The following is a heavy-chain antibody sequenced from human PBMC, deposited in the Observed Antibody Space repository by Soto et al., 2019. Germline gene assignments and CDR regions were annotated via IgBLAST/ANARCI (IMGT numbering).Heavy chain of an antibody. J-gene: IGHJ6*02. CDR1: GFRFDDYN. CDR3: ARETLSYGSALDV. D-gene: IGHD3-16*01. CDR2: ITWNGGNT. Sequence: GGSLRLSCAASGFRFDDYNMHWVRQAPGKGLEWVSLITWNGGNTYYADSVKGRFTISRDGTTKSVSLQMTSLKREDTGLYYCARETLSYGSALDVWGQGTTVNVS. V-gene: IGHV3-43*01.